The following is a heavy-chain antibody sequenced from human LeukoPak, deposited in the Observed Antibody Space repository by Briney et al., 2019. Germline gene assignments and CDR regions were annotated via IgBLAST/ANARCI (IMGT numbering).Heavy chain of an antibody. J-gene: IGHJ4*02. D-gene: IGHD4-17*01. CDR2: ISSSGSTI. CDR3: ASSRESVGLDYGDYGAGWGEINY. V-gene: IGHV3-11*04. Sequence: PGGSLRLSCAASGFTFSDYYMSWIRQAPGKGLEWVSYISSSGSTIYYADSVKGRFTISRDNAKNSLYLQMNSLRAEDTAVYYCASSRESVGLDYGDYGAGWGEINYWGQGTLVTVSS. CDR1: GFTFSDYY.